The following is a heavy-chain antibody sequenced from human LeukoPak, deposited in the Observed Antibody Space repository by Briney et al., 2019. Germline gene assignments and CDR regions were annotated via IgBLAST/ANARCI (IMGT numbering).Heavy chain of an antibody. J-gene: IGHJ3*01. CDR1: GYTFTDYY. CDR2: INPNSGGT. V-gene: IGHV1-2*02. Sequence: ASVKVSCKASGYTFTDYYIHWVRQAPGKGLQWMGWINPNSGGTNYAQKFQGRVTMTWDTSISTAYMELSSLTSDDTAMFYCARDPPGTTAFDFWGQGTMVTVSS. D-gene: IGHD1-1*01. CDR3: ARDPPGTTAFDF.